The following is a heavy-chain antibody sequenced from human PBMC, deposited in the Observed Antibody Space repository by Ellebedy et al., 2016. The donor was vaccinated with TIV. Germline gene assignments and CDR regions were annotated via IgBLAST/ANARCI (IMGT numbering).Heavy chain of an antibody. CDR1: GFTFTTYW. Sequence: GESLKISCAASGFTFTTYWMSWVRQAPGKGLEWVANMNQVGSEKYYVDSVKGRFTIPRDNAQNSLYLHMNNLRAEDTAVYYCARDPNSPGDTGYGDYWGQGVVVTVST. J-gene: IGHJ4*02. CDR3: ARDPNSPGDTGYGDY. CDR2: MNQVGSEK. D-gene: IGHD5-12*01. V-gene: IGHV3-7*03.